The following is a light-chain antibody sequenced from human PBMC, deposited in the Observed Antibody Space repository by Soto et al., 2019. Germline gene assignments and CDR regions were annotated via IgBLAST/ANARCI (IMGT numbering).Light chain of an antibody. V-gene: IGKV3-15*01. CDR2: DVF. Sequence: EVVMTQSPATLSVSPGERATLSCRASQTVSRNLAWYQQRPGQAPRLLIYDVFTRAAGIPARFSGSGSETDFTLTISSLQSEDFAVYYCQQYNNWPITFGQGTRLEIK. CDR3: QQYNNWPIT. CDR1: QTVSRN. J-gene: IGKJ5*01.